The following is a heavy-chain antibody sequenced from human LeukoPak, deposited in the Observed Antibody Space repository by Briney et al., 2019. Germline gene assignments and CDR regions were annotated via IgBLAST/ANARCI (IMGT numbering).Heavy chain of an antibody. CDR2: INPNSGGT. Sequence: ASVKVSCKASGYPFPRYYMHWVRQAPGQRLEWMGWINPNSGGTNYAQKFQGRVTMTRDTSIGTAYMELSRLRSDDTAVYYCARGYRQGTYFDYWSQGTLVTVSS. V-gene: IGHV1-2*02. CDR3: ARGYRQGTYFDY. CDR1: GYPFPRYY. D-gene: IGHD1-1*01. J-gene: IGHJ4*02.